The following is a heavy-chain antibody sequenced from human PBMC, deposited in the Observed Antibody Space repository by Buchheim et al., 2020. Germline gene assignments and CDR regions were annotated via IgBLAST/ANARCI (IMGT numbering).Heavy chain of an antibody. CDR2: TFSRSKWNN. CDR1: GDSVSSNSVT. V-gene: IGHV6-1*01. CDR3: ARRFRAAAGNWFDP. Sequence: QVQLQESGPGLVKPSQTLSLTCAISGDSVSSNSVTWNWIRQSPSRGLEWLGRTFSRSKWNNDYAVSVKSRITINPDTSNNQVSLQLNSVTPEDTAVYYCARRFRAAAGNWFDPWGQGTL. J-gene: IGHJ5*02. D-gene: IGHD6-13*01.